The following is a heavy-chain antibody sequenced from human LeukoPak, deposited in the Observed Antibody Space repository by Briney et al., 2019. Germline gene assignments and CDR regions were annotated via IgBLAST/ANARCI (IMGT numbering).Heavy chain of an antibody. CDR1: GFTFSSYV. CDR3: VSPPLPYYDFWSGFYFDY. J-gene: IGHJ4*02. CDR2: LSSDGNNK. Sequence: SLRLSCAASGFTFSSYVMHWVRQAPGKGLEWVAVLSSDGNNKYYADSVKGRFTISRDNSKNTLYLQMGSLRAEDTAVYFCVSPPLPYYDFWSGFYFDYWGQGTLVTVSS. D-gene: IGHD3-3*01. V-gene: IGHV3-30-3*01.